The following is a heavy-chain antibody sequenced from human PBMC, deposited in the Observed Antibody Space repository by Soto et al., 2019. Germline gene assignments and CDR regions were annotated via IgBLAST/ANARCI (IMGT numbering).Heavy chain of an antibody. CDR2: IYATGTT. CDR3: VRDGTKTLRDWFDP. V-gene: IGHV4-4*07. J-gene: IGHJ5*02. D-gene: IGHD1-1*01. CDR1: GASISGFY. Sequence: PSETLSLTCTVSGASISGFYWSWIRKSAGKGLEWIGRIYATGTTDYNPSLKSRVMMSVDTSKKQFSLKLRSVTAADAAVYYCVRDGTKTLRDWFDPWGQGISVTVSS.